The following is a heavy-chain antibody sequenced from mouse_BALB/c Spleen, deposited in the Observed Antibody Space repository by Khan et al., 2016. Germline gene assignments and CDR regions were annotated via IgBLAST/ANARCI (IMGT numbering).Heavy chain of an antibody. CDR1: GYTFTDYE. CDR3: TSSYEAWFTY. V-gene: IGHV1-15*01. Sequence: QVRLQQSGAELVRPGASVKLSCKALGYTFTDYEMHWVRQTPVHGLEWIGGFHPGSGGTAYNQRFKGKATLTDDKFSSTAYMVLSKLTPEYSASYYCTSSYEAWFTYGGQGTLVTDSA. CDR2: FHPGSGGT. J-gene: IGHJ3*01. D-gene: IGHD2-12*01.